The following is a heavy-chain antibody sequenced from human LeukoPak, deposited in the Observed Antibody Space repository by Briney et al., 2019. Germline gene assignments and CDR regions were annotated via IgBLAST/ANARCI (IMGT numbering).Heavy chain of an antibody. V-gene: IGHV1-2*02. CDR1: GYTFTGYY. J-gene: IGHJ4*02. CDR3: ARERGYDSGWYLDY. CDR2: IDPNSGGT. D-gene: IGHD6-19*01. Sequence: GASVKVSCKASGYTFTGYYMHWVRQAPGQGLEWMGWIDPNSGGTNYAQKFQGRVTMTRDTSISTAYMELSRLRSDDTAVYYCARERGYDSGWYLDYWGQGTRVTVSS.